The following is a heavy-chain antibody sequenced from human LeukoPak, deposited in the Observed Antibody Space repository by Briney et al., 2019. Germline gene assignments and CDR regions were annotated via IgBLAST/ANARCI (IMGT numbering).Heavy chain of an antibody. CDR3: TRDILSGWYYFDF. V-gene: IGHV3-49*04. CDR1: GFTFGDYA. D-gene: IGHD6-19*01. CDR2: IRSKRFGGAT. J-gene: IGHJ4*02. Sequence: GGSLRLSCIASGFTFGDYAMSWVRQAPGKGLERVGFIRSKRFGGATEYAASVKGRFTISRDDSKSVAYLHLNSLKTEDTAVYFCTRDILSGWYYFDFWGQGTLVTVSS.